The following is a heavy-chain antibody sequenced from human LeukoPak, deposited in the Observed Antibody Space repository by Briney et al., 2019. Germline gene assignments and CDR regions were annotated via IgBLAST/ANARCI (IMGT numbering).Heavy chain of an antibody. CDR1: GFTFSSYW. V-gene: IGHV3-74*01. Sequence: GGSLRLSCAASGFTFSSYWMHWVRQAPGKGLVWVSRINSDGSSTSYADSVKGRFTISRDNAKNTPYLQMNSLRAEDTAVYYCASIVGATTGLDYWGQGTLVTVSS. CDR2: INSDGSST. J-gene: IGHJ4*02. D-gene: IGHD1-26*01. CDR3: ASIVGATTGLDY.